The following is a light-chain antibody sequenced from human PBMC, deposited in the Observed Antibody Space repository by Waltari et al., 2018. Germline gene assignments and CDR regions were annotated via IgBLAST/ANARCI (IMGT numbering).Light chain of an antibody. J-gene: IGLJ3*02. CDR1: GSDVGDYNY. Sequence: QSALTQPRSVSGSPGQSVTISCTGTGSDVGDYNYVSWYQQHPGNAPKLVIYDVTQRPSGVPDRFSGSRSGNSVSLTISGLQAEDEADYYCCSYAGTWVFGGGTKLTVL. CDR2: DVT. CDR3: CSYAGTWV. V-gene: IGLV2-11*01.